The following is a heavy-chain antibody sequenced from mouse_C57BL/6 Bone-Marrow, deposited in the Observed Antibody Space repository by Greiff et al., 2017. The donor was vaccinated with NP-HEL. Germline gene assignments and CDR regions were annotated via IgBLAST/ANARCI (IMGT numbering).Heavy chain of an antibody. J-gene: IGHJ4*01. V-gene: IGHV5-4*03. CDR2: ISDGGSYT. Sequence: DVKLVESGGGLVKPGGSLKLSCAASGFTFSSYAMSWVRQTPEKRLEWVATISDGGSYTYYPDNVKGRFTISRDNAKNNLYLQMSHLKSENTAMYYCERALYWGYAMDYWGQGPSVTVSS. D-gene: IGHD2-1*01. CDR3: ERALYWGYAMDY. CDR1: GFTFSSYA.